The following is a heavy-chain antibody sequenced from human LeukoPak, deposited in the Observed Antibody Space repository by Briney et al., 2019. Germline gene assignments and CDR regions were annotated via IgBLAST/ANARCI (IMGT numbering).Heavy chain of an antibody. Sequence: GASVKVSCKASGYTFTGYYMHWVRQAPGQGLEWMGWINPNSGGTNYAQKFQGRVTMTRDTSISTAYMDLSRLRSDDTAVYYCARDLGIYYGSGSFWGQGTLVTVSS. V-gene: IGHV1-2*02. CDR1: GYTFTGYY. CDR3: ARDLGIYYGSGSF. J-gene: IGHJ4*02. CDR2: INPNSGGT. D-gene: IGHD3-10*01.